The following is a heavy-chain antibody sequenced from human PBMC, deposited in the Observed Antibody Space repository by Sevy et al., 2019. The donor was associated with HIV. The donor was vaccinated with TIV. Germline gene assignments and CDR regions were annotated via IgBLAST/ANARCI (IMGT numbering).Heavy chain of an antibody. CDR2: IYYSWST. CDR3: ARHRTSGLLWFGELSFWFDP. J-gene: IGHJ5*02. CDR1: GGSISSSSYY. V-gene: IGHV4-39*01. D-gene: IGHD3-10*01. Sequence: SETLSLTCTVSGGSISSSSYYWGWIRQPPGKGLEWIGSIYYSWSTYYNPSLKSRVTISVDTSKNQFSLKLSSVTAADTAVYYCARHRTSGLLWFGELSFWFDPWGQGTLVTVSS.